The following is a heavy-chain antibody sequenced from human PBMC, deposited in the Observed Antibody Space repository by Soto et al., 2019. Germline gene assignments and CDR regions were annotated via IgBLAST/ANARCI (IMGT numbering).Heavy chain of an antibody. Sequence: SQTLSLTCAISGDSVSSNSAAWNWIRQSPSRGLEWLGRTYYRSKWYNDYAVSVKSRITIKPDTSKNQFSLQLNSVTPEDTAVYYCARPNQETTLIGVDLPSGTTSPPGPSPTLYCYYGMDVCAEGTTVTF. CDR1: GDSVSSNSAA. V-gene: IGHV6-1*01. D-gene: IGHD3-22*01. CDR3: ARPNQETTLIGVDLPSGTTSPPGPSPTLYCYYGMDV. J-gene: IGHJ6*02. CDR2: TYYRSKWYN.